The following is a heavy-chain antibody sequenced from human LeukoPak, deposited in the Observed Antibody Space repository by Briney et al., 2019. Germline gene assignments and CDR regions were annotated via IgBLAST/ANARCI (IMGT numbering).Heavy chain of an antibody. CDR3: AKDRSSSGWTGYYFDY. D-gene: IGHD6-19*01. CDR1: GFTFSSYA. CDR2: ISGSGGST. V-gene: IGHV3-23*01. Sequence: GGSLRLSCAASGFTFSSYAMSWVRQAPGKGLEWVSAISGSGGSTYYADSVKGRFTISRDNSKNTLYLQMNSQRAEDTAVYYCAKDRSSSGWTGYYFDYWGQGTLVTVSS. J-gene: IGHJ4*02.